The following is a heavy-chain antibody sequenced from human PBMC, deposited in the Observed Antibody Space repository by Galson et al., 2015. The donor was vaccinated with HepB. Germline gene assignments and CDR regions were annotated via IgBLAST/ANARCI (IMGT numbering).Heavy chain of an antibody. Sequence: SLRLSCAASGFTFSSYAMSWVRQAPGKGLEWVSATSGSGGSTYYADSVKGRFTISRDNSKNTLYLQMNSLRAEDTAIYYCTKRPYSTGYLPDDFWGQGTLVTVSS. V-gene: IGHV3-23*01. CDR3: TKRPYSTGYLPDDF. CDR1: GFTFSSYA. J-gene: IGHJ4*02. CDR2: TSGSGGST. D-gene: IGHD3-22*01.